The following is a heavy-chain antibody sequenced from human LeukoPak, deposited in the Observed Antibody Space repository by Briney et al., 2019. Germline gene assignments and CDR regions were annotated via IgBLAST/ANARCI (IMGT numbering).Heavy chain of an antibody. CDR1: GFTFSSYS. CDR2: INSGSTTI. CDR3: ARRIDFSTSFSFDY. D-gene: IGHD2-2*01. Sequence: GGSLSLSFAASGFTFSSYSMNWVRQAPGKGLEWVSYINSGSTTIYYADSVKGRFTISRDNAKNSLYLQMNSLRAEDTAVYYCARRIDFSTSFSFDYWGQGTLVTVSS. V-gene: IGHV3-48*01. J-gene: IGHJ4*02.